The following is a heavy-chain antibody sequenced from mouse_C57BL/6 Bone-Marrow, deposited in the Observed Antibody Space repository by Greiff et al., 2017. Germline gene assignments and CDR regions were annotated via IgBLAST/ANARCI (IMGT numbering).Heavy chain of an antibody. Sequence: VQLQQSGAELVRPGASVKLSCTASGFNIKDYYMHWVKQRPEQGLEWIGRIDPEDGDTEYAPKLQGKATMTADTSSNTAYLQLSSLTSEDTAVYYCTTYYYGSSLYYYAMDYWGQGTSVTVSS. CDR1: GFNIKDYY. CDR3: TTYYYGSSLYYYAMDY. J-gene: IGHJ4*01. D-gene: IGHD1-1*01. V-gene: IGHV14-1*01. CDR2: IDPEDGDT.